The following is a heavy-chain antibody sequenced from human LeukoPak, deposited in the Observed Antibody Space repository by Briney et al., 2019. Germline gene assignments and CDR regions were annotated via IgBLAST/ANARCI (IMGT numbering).Heavy chain of an antibody. CDR3: ARGAVRGGTNFDY. CDR2: AYYRSKWYI. Sequence: SQTLSLTCAISGDSFSGSPTVWNWLRQSPSRDLEWLGSAYYRSKWYIDYAISVKGRITITPDTSKNQFSLQLNSVTPEDTAVYYCARGAVRGGTNFDYWGQGTLVTVSS. V-gene: IGHV6-1*01. D-gene: IGHD3-10*01. CDR1: GDSFSGSPTV. J-gene: IGHJ4*02.